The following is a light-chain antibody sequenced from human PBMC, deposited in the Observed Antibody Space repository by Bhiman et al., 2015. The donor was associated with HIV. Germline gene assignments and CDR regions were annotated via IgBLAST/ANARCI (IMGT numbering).Light chain of an antibody. CDR3: SSYTSSSVV. V-gene: IGLV2-14*01. CDR2: EVS. Sequence: QSALTQPASVSGSPGQSITISCTGTTSDVGGYTYVSWYQQDPGKAPKLMIYEVSKRPSGVSNRFSGSKSGNTASLTISGLQAEDEADYYCSSYTSSSVVFGGGTKLTVL. CDR1: TSDVGGYTY. J-gene: IGLJ2*01.